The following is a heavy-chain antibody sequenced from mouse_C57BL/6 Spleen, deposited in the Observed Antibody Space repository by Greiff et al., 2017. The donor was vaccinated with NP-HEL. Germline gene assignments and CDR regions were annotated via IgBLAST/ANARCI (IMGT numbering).Heavy chain of an antibody. CDR1: GYAFSSYW. J-gene: IGHJ1*03. V-gene: IGHV1-80*01. D-gene: IGHD1-1*01. Sequence: QVQLQQSGAELVKPGASVKISCKASGYAFSSYWMNWVKQRPGKGLEWIGNINPSNGGTNYNEKFKSKATLTVDKSSSTAYMQLSSLTSEDSAVYYCARELLRDWYFDVWGTGTTVTVSS. CDR2: INPSNGGT. CDR3: ARELLRDWYFDV.